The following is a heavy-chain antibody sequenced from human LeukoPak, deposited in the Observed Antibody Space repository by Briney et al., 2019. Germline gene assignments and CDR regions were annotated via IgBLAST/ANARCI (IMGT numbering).Heavy chain of an antibody. CDR3: AKDTTYYYDSSGYFDY. D-gene: IGHD3-22*01. CDR1: GFTVSSNY. CDR2: ISWNSGSI. Sequence: GGSLRLSCAASGFTVSSNYMSWVRQAPGKGLEWVSGISWNSGSIGYADSVKGRFTISRDNAKNSLYLQMNSLRAEDMALYYCAKDTTYYYDSSGYFDYWGQGTLVTVSS. J-gene: IGHJ4*02. V-gene: IGHV3-9*03.